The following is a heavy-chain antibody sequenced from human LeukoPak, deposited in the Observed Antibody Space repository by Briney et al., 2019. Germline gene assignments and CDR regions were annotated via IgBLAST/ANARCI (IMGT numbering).Heavy chain of an antibody. CDR2: IYSVGTT. V-gene: IGHV3-66*01. CDR1: GFTFSNAW. D-gene: IGHD3-16*01. Sequence: GGSLRLSCAASGFTFSNAWMSWVRQAPGKGLEWVPLIYSVGTTAYADSVKGRFTVSRDNSKNTLYLQMNSLRAEDTAIYYCARKTDHRAGGDYWGQGTLVTVSS. CDR3: ARKTDHRAGGDY. J-gene: IGHJ4*02.